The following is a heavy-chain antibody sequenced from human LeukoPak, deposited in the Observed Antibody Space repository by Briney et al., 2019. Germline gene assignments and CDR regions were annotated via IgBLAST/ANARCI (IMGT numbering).Heavy chain of an antibody. V-gene: IGHV3-23*01. CDR3: ALHHGNYYVGRWFDP. J-gene: IGHJ5*02. CDR1: GFTFSSYA. Sequence: GGSLRLSCAASGFTFSSYAMSWVRQAPGKGLEWVSGISGGSSSTYYADSVKGRFTISGDNSKSTLYLQMNSLRAEDTAVYYCALHHGNYYVGRWFDPWGQGTLATVSS. CDR2: ISGGSSST. D-gene: IGHD3-10*02.